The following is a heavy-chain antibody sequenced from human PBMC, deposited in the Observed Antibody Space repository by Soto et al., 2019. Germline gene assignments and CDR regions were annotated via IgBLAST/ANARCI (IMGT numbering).Heavy chain of an antibody. Sequence: EVQLVETGGGLIQPGGSLRLSCAASGFTVSSNYMSWVRQAPGKGLEWVSVIYSGGSTYYADSVKGRFTISRDNSKNTLYLQMNSLRAADTAVYYCARESAGYGGGYYYYYGMDVGGQGTTVTVSS. CDR1: GFTVSSNY. CDR2: IYSGGST. J-gene: IGHJ6*02. CDR3: ARESAGYGGGYYYYYGMDV. D-gene: IGHD5-12*01. V-gene: IGHV3-53*02.